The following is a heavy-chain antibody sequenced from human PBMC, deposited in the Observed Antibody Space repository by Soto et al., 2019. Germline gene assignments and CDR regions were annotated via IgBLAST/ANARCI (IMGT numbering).Heavy chain of an antibody. Sequence: KPSETLSLTCSVSGGSTSGSSYYWGWIRQAPGKGLEWIGTISYSGNTFYNPSLRSRLTVSGDTSKNQFSLRLSSVTAADTAVYYCARLRRFGVVIGLDYWGQGTLVTVSS. CDR1: GGSTSGSSYY. J-gene: IGHJ4*02. D-gene: IGHD3-3*01. CDR2: ISYSGNT. CDR3: ARLRRFGVVIGLDY. V-gene: IGHV4-39*01.